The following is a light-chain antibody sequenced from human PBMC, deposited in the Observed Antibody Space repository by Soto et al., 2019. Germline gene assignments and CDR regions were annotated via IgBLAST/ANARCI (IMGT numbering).Light chain of an antibody. Sequence: EIVLTQSPVTLSLYPGERATLSCRASQSVRTYLAWYQVKPGQAPRLLIYDASSRASGVPARFSGSGSGTDFTLTISSLEPEDFAVYYCQQRNMWPPITFGQGTRLEIK. CDR3: QQRNMWPPIT. J-gene: IGKJ5*01. CDR1: QSVRTY. CDR2: DAS. V-gene: IGKV3-11*01.